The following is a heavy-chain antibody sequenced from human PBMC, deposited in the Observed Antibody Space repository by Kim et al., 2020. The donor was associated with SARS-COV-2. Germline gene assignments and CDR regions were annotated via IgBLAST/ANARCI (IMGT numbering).Heavy chain of an antibody. CDR1: GFTFSSYW. Sequence: GGSLRLSCAASGFTFSSYWMSWVRQAPGKGLEWVANIKQDGSEKYYVDSVKGRFTISRDNAKNSLYLQMNSLRAEDTAVYYCATSRGRPYSSSWYGGFDYWGQGTLVTVSS. V-gene: IGHV3-7*01. J-gene: IGHJ4*02. CDR3: ATSRGRPYSSSWYGGFDY. CDR2: IKQDGSEK. D-gene: IGHD6-13*01.